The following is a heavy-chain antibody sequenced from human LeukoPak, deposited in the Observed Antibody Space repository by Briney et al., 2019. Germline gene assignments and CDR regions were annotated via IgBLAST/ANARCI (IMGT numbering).Heavy chain of an antibody. CDR1: GGSISSYY. V-gene: IGHV4-34*01. D-gene: IGHD5-18*01. CDR2: INHSGST. Sequence: SETLSLTCTVSGGSISSYYWSWIRQPPGKGLEWIGEINHSGSTNYNPSLKSRVTISVDTSKNQFSLKLSSVTAADTAVYYCARAFGRGYSYGTWGQGTLVTVSS. CDR3: ARAFGRGYSYGT. J-gene: IGHJ5*02.